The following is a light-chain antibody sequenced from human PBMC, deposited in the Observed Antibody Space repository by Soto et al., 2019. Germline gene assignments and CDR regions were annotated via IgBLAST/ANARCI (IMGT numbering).Light chain of an antibody. Sequence: QSALTQPRSVSGSPGQSVTISCTGTSSDVGGYNYVSWYQQHPGKAPKLMIYDVSERPSGVPDRFSGSKSGNTASLTISGLQAEDEAEYYCCSYAGSYTLVFGGGTQLTVL. V-gene: IGLV2-11*01. CDR2: DVS. J-gene: IGLJ2*01. CDR1: SSDVGGYNY. CDR3: CSYAGSYTLV.